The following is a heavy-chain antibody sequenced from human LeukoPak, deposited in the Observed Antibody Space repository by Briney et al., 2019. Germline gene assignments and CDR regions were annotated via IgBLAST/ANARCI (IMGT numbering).Heavy chain of an antibody. D-gene: IGHD1-26*01. Sequence: PSETLSLTCTVSGGSIGTYYWTWLRQPPGKGLEWIGYIYYNGRTNYNPSLKRRVTKSVDTSKNQFSLKMSSVTAADTAVYYCARDNSGSYIDYWGQGTLVTVSS. CDR3: ARDNSGSYIDY. CDR2: IYYNGRT. CDR1: GGSIGTYY. J-gene: IGHJ4*02. V-gene: IGHV4-59*01.